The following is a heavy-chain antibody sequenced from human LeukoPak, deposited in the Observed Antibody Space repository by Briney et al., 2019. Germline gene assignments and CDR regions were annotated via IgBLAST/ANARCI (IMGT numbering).Heavy chain of an antibody. J-gene: IGHJ6*03. D-gene: IGHD3-10*01. V-gene: IGHV4-38-2*02. CDR1: GYSISSGYY. Sequence: PSETLSPTCTVSGYSISSGYYWGWIRQPPGKGLEWIGSIYHSGSTYYNPSLKSRVTISVDTSKNQFSLKLSSVAAADTAVYYCARGPRITMVRGGQWYYYMDVWGKGTTVTISS. CDR2: IYHSGST. CDR3: ARGPRITMVRGGQWYYYMDV.